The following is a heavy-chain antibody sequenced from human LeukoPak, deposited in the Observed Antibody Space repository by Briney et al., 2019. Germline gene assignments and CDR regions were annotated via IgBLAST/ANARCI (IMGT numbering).Heavy chain of an antibody. J-gene: IGHJ6*03. V-gene: IGHV7-4-1*02. CDR2: INTNTGNP. D-gene: IGHD3-3*01. CDR3: ARGGRCDFWSGYFYYMDV. CDR1: GYTFTSYG. Sequence: ASVKVSCKASGYTFTSYGIRWVRQAPGQGLEWMGWINTNTGNPTYAQSFKGRFAFSLDTSISTAYLQISSLTAEDTAVYYCARGGRCDFWSGYFYYMDVWGKGTTVTVSS.